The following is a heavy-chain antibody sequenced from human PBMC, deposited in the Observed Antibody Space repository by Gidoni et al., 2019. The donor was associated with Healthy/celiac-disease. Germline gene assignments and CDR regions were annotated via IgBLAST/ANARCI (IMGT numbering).Heavy chain of an antibody. CDR2: INWNGGST. CDR3: ARGPYAIKYLAAGYGMDV. D-gene: IGHD6-13*01. J-gene: IGHJ6*02. CDR1: GFTWDEYG. Sequence: EVQLVEYGGGVVRPGGDVRLSCAASGFTWDEYGMSWVRQAPGKGLEWVSGINWNGGSTGYADSVKGLFTISRDNAKTSLYLQMNSLRAEDTSFSYCARGPYAIKYLAAGYGMDVWGQGTPLPFSS. V-gene: IGHV3-20*04.